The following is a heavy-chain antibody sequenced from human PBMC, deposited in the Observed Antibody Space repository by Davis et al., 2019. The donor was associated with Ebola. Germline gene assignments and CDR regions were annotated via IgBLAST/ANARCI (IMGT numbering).Heavy chain of an antibody. CDR2: IKQDGSET. Sequence: GESLKISCAASGFTFSSYWMSWVRQASGKGLEWVANIKQDGSETYYVDSVKGRFTISRDNAKNSLYLQMNSLRAEDTAVYYCARRKRDYGAPLGVWGQGTTVTVSS. D-gene: IGHD4-17*01. CDR1: GFTFSSYW. J-gene: IGHJ6*02. V-gene: IGHV3-7*03. CDR3: ARRKRDYGAPLGV.